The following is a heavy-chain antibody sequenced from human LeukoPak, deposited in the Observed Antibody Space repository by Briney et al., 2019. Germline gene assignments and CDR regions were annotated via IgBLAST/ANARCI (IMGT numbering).Heavy chain of an antibody. Sequence: GGSLRLSCAASGFTFSSFSMHWVRQTPGKGLEWVTFIHNYETTEYYADSVKGRFTISRDNSKNTAYLQMNSLRVEDAAVYYCAKDDPTGRYLWGQGTLVTVSS. CDR3: AKDDPTGRYL. CDR2: IHNYETTE. CDR1: GFTFSSFS. D-gene: IGHD1-26*01. J-gene: IGHJ4*02. V-gene: IGHV3-30*02.